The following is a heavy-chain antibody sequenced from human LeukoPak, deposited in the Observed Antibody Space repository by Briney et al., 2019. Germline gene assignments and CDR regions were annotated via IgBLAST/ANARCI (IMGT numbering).Heavy chain of an antibody. D-gene: IGHD6-13*01. J-gene: IGHJ4*02. CDR1: GFTFSSSD. Sequence: PGGSLRLSCAASGFTFSSSDMDWVRQAPGKGLEWVASISSSSSLIYYTDSVKGRFTISRDNAKNSLYLQMNNLRAEDTAVYFCAKEGRSTTPRYWGQGTLVTVSS. V-gene: IGHV3-21*01. CDR2: ISSSSSLI. CDR3: AKEGRSTTPRY.